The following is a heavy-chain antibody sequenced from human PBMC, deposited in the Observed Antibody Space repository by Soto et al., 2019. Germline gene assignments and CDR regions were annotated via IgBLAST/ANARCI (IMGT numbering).Heavy chain of an antibody. Sequence: GGSLRLSCAASGFTFSSYAMSWVRQAPGKGLEWVSAISGSGGSTYYADSVKGRFTISRDNSKNTLYLQMNSLRAEDTAVYYCATSCGLSRSSTSCYAGGAFDIWGQGTMVTVSS. D-gene: IGHD2-2*01. CDR1: GFTFSSYA. CDR3: ATSCGLSRSSTSCYAGGAFDI. CDR2: ISGSGGST. J-gene: IGHJ3*02. V-gene: IGHV3-23*01.